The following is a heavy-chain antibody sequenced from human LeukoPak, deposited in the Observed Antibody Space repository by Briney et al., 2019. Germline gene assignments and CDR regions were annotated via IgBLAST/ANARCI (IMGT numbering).Heavy chain of an antibody. CDR3: ARHYSSSWYPNAEYFQH. Sequence: SETLSLTCAVYGGSFSGYYWSWIRQPPGKGLEWIGEINHSGSTNYNPFLKSRVTISVDTSKNQFSLKLSSVTAADTAVYYCARHYSSSWYPNAEYFQHWGQGTLVTVSS. CDR1: GGSFSGYY. D-gene: IGHD6-13*01. J-gene: IGHJ1*01. V-gene: IGHV4-34*01. CDR2: INHSGST.